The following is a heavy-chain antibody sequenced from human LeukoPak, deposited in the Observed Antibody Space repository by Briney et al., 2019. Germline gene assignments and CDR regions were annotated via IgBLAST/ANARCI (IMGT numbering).Heavy chain of an antibody. CDR2: IYYSGST. V-gene: IGHV4-39*01. J-gene: IGHJ3*02. CDR1: GGSISSSSYY. CDR3: ERQHVLRYLVVGAFDI. D-gene: IGHD3-9*01. Sequence: SETLSLTCTVSGGSISSSSYYWGWIRQPPGKGLEWIGSIYYSGSTYYNPSLKSRVTISVDTSKNQVSLKLSSVTAADTAVSYCERQHVLRYLVVGAFDIWGQGTMVTVSS.